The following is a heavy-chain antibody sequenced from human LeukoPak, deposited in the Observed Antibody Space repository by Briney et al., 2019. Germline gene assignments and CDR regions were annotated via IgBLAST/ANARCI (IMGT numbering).Heavy chain of an antibody. CDR2: IYYSGST. CDR3: ARDLISSTSCL. CDR1: GGSISSYY. D-gene: IGHD2-2*01. Sequence: SETLSLTCTVSGGSISSYYWSWIRQPPGKGLEWIGYIYYSGSTNYNPSLKSRVTISVDTPKNQFSLKLSSVTAADTAVYYCARDLISSTSCLWGQGTLVTVSS. V-gene: IGHV4-59*12. J-gene: IGHJ4*02.